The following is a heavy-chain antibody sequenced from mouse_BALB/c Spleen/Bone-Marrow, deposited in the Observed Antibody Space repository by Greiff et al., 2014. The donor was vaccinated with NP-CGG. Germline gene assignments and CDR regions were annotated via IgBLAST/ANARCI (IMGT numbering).Heavy chain of an antibody. CDR3: ARSRSPGYPHYYAMDY. CDR2: ISSGSSII. CDR1: GFTFSSFG. D-gene: IGHD3-1*01. V-gene: IGHV5-17*02. Sequence: EVQRVESGGGLVQPGGSRKLSCAASGFTFSSFGMHWVRQAPEKGLEWVAYISSGSSIIYYADTVKGRFTISRDNPKNTLFLQMTSLRSEDTAMYYCARSRSPGYPHYYAMDYWGQGTSVTVSS. J-gene: IGHJ4*01.